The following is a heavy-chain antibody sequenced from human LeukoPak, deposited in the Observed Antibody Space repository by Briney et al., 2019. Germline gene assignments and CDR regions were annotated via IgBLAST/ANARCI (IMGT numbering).Heavy chain of an antibody. D-gene: IGHD4-17*01. V-gene: IGHV4-59*01. Sequence: PSETLSLTCTVSGGSISNYYWSWIRQPPGKGLEWLGYVYNSGSTHYNPSLKSRVTISVDTSKNQFSLKLRSVTAADTAVYYCARERAVTTYYYFDYWGQGTLVTVPS. J-gene: IGHJ4*02. CDR2: VYNSGST. CDR3: ARERAVTTYYYFDY. CDR1: GGSISNYY.